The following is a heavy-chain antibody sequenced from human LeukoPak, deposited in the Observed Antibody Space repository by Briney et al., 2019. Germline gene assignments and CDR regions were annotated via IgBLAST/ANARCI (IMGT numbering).Heavy chain of an antibody. J-gene: IGHJ4*02. CDR1: GGSFSTYY. CDR2: VYYTGST. Sequence: SETLSLTCSISGGSFSTYYWTWVRQPPGKSLEWIGCVYYTGSTVYNPSLRSRLPLSIDTSNNQFSLKLNSVTAADTAVYFCARSGDEYDSTGFDHWGQGILVTVSS. D-gene: IGHD2/OR15-2a*01. CDR3: ARSGDEYDSTGFDH. V-gene: IGHV4-59*08.